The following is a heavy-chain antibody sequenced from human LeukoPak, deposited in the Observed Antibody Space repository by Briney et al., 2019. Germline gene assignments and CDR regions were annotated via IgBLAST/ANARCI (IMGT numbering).Heavy chain of an antibody. CDR3: ARGPQYYDILTGYSYYYYGMDV. J-gene: IGHJ6*02. D-gene: IGHD3-9*01. CDR1: GGSFSGYY. V-gene: IGHV4-34*01. Sequence: SETLSLTCAVYGGSFSGYYWSWIRQPPGKGLEWIGEINHSGSTNYNPSLKSRVTISVDTSKNQFSLKLSSVTAADTAVYCCARGPQYYDILTGYSYYYYGMDVWGQGTTVTVSS. CDR2: INHSGST.